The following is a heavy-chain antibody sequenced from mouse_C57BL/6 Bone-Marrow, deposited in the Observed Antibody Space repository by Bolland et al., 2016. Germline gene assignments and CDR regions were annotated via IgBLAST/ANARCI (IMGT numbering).Heavy chain of an antibody. Sequence: TNYNQKFKGKATLTVDTSSSTAYMQLSSLTSEDSAVYYCARTPITTWAMDYWGQGTS. CDR3: ARTPITTWAMDY. CDR2: T. V-gene: IGHV1-50*01. J-gene: IGHJ4*01. D-gene: IGHD1-2*01.